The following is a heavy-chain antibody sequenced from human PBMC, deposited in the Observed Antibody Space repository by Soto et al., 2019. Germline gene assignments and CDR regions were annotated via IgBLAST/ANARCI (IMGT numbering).Heavy chain of an antibody. CDR3: ARDWVHERWFDP. D-gene: IGHD1-1*01. CDR2: IFYSGST. J-gene: IGHJ5*02. Sequence: PSETLSLTCTVSGGSVNSGDYYWSWIRQSPGKGLEWIGSIFYSGSTDYNPSLRGRITLSIATSNNQFSMRLTSVTDADTALYYCARDWVHERWFDPWGQGTLVTVSS. V-gene: IGHV4-30-4*01. CDR1: GGSVNSGDYY.